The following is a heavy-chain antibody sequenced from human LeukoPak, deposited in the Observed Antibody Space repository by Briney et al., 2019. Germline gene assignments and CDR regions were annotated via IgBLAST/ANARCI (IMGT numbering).Heavy chain of an antibody. CDR1: GGTFSSYT. J-gene: IGHJ4*02. CDR3: AVGGSSWYYFDY. CDR2: IIPILGIA. V-gene: IGHV1-69*02. D-gene: IGHD6-13*01. Sequence: ASVKVSCKASGGTFSSYTISWVRQAPGQGLEWMGRIIPILGIANYAQKFQGRVTITADKSTSTAYMELSSLRSEDTAVYYCAVGGSSWYYFDYWGQGNPGHRLL.